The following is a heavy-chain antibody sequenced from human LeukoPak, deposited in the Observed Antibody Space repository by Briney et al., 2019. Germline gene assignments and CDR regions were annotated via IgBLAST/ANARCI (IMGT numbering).Heavy chain of an antibody. D-gene: IGHD2-15*01. V-gene: IGHV4-59*08. CDR3: ARRYCSGGSCYSAFDY. CDR2: ISYSGST. Sequence: PSETLSLTCTVSGGSISSHYWSWLRQPPGKGLEWIGSISYSGSTTYNPSLKGRVTISVDPSKNQFPLMLSSVSAADTAVYYCARRYCSGGSCYSAFDYWGQGTMVGVSS. J-gene: IGHJ4*02. CDR1: GGSISSHY.